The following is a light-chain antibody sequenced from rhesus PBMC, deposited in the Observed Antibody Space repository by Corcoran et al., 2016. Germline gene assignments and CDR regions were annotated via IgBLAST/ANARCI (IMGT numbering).Light chain of an antibody. V-gene: IGKV1-25*01. CDR3: QPYYSPPLYT. CDR1: RAINND. CDR2: EAS. Sequence: DIQMTQSPSSLSAPVGDRVTITCRASRAINNDLAWYQQKPGQTPDLLFYEASTLQDGIPSRFSGSGLGTDFTLRLSSLHSEDFATNYYQPYYSPPLYTFGQGTKVEIK. J-gene: IGKJ2*01.